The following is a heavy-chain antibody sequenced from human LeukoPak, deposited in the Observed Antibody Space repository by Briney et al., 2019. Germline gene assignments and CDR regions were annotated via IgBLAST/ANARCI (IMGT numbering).Heavy chain of an antibody. CDR1: GGSISGYY. CDR3: ASGFRGQLGYFDY. J-gene: IGHJ4*02. Sequence: SETLSLTCTVSGGSISGYYWSWIRQPPGKGLEWIGYIYYSGSSNYNPSLKSRVTMSVDTSKNHFSLKLSPVTAADTAVYYCASGFRGQLGYFDYWGQGTLVTVSS. V-gene: IGHV4-59*01. CDR2: IYYSGSS. D-gene: IGHD1-1*01.